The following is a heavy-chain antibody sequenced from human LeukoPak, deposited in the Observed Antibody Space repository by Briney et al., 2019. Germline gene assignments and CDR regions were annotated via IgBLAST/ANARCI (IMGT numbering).Heavy chain of an antibody. J-gene: IGHJ4*02. V-gene: IGHV3-21*06. Sequence: YPGGSLRLSCAASGFTFSSYSMNWVRQAPGKGLEWVSSIDSSGSYIYYADSLKGRFTTSRDNAKNSLYLQVNSLRAEETAVYYCARASSRALDYWGQGTLVTVSS. CDR2: IDSSGSYI. CDR1: GFTFSSYS. CDR3: ARASSRALDY.